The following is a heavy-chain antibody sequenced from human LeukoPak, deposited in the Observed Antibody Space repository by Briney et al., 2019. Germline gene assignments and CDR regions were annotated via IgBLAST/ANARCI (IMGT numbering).Heavy chain of an antibody. Sequence: QPGGSLRLSCAASRFIFSSYGMAWVRQTPGKGLEAPGEGLEWVSDISRSGADTHYADSVKGRFTISRDNSKNTLFLHMNRLRAEDTAVYYCAKDWDSGSLDKWGQGTVVTVSS. CDR1: RFIFSSYG. CDR3: AKDWDSGSLDK. D-gene: IGHD1-26*01. V-gene: IGHV3-23*01. J-gene: IGHJ4*02. CDR2: ISRSGADT.